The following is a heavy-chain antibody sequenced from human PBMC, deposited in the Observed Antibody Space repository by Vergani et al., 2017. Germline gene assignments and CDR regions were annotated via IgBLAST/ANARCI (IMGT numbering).Heavy chain of an antibody. Sequence: EVQLVESGGGLVQPGGSLRLSCAASGFTVSSNYMSWVRQAPGKGLEWVSVNYSGGSTYYADSVKGRFTISRHNSKNTLYLQMNRLRAEDTAVYYCARGRQSSSSIRAAPLDYWGQGSLVTVSS. CDR1: GFTVSSNY. CDR3: ARGRQSSSSIRAAPLDY. D-gene: IGHD6-6*01. CDR2: NYSGGST. J-gene: IGHJ4*02. V-gene: IGHV3-53*04.